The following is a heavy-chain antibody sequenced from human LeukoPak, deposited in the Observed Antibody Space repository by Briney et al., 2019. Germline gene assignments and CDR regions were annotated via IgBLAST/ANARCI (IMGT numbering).Heavy chain of an antibody. J-gene: IGHJ4*02. CDR1: GYTFTTYG. CDR3: ARASDLDSFDY. V-gene: IGHV1-18*01. CDR2: INAYNGNT. Sequence: ASVKVSCMTSGYTFTTYGISWVRQAPGQGLEWMGWINAYNGNTIYAQKLQRRVTMTTDTSANTAYMELRSLRSDDTAVYYCARASDLDSFDYWGQGTLVTVSS.